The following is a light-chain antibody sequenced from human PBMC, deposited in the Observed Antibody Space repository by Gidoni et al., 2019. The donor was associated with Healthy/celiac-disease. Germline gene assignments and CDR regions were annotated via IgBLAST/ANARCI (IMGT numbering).Light chain of an antibody. J-gene: IGKJ1*01. Sequence: DIQMTQSPSTLSASVGDRVTITCRASQSISSWLALYQQKPGKAPKLLIYKASSLESGVPARFSCSGSGTEFTLTISSLQPDDFATYYCQQYNSYSWAFXQXTKVEIK. CDR1: QSISSW. CDR3: QQYNSYSWA. V-gene: IGKV1-5*03. CDR2: KAS.